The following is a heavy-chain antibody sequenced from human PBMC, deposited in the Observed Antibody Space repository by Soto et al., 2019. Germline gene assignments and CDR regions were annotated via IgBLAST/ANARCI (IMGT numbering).Heavy chain of an antibody. V-gene: IGHV2-5*02. CDR1: GFSLSGDGVG. J-gene: IGHJ3*02. CDR3: AHASGGPSWPNHAFDI. CDR2: IYWDDDQ. Sequence: QITLKESGPTLVKPTQTLTLTCTVSGFSLSGDGVGVGWIRQPPGTALEWLALIYWDDDQRYSPSLKTRLTITKDTSKNQVVLTMTNMDPVDTATYYCAHASGGPSWPNHAFDIWGQGTVVTVSS.